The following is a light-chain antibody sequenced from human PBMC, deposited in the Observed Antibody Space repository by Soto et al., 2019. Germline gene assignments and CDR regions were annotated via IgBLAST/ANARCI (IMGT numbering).Light chain of an antibody. Sequence: QSALTQPASVSGSPGQSVTISCTGTSSGFGSYKFVSWYQHHPGTVPKVIIYETSKRPSGVSDRFSGSKSGNTASLTISGLQAEEAADYYCFSFTSTNTHVFGSGTKVTVL. CDR3: FSFTSTNTHV. CDR2: ETS. CDR1: SSGFGSYKF. J-gene: IGLJ1*01. V-gene: IGLV2-23*01.